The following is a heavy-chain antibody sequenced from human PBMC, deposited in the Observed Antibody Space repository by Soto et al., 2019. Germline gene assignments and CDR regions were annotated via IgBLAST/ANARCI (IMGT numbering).Heavy chain of an antibody. Sequence: GGSLRLSCAASGFTFSNYDIHWVRQATGKGLEWVSAIGTAGDTYYSGSVRGRFTISRENAFSSLYLQMDSLRAEDTAMYFCAKHYGYHAAWGQGALVTVSS. J-gene: IGHJ5*02. CDR3: AKHYGYHAA. D-gene: IGHD5-12*01. CDR1: GFTFSNYD. CDR2: IGTAGDT. V-gene: IGHV3-13*01.